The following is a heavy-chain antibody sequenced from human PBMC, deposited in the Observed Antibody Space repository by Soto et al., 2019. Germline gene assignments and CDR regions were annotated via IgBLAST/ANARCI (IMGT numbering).Heavy chain of an antibody. J-gene: IGHJ6*02. V-gene: IGHV3-33*01. CDR2: IWYDGSNK. CDR1: GFTFSSYG. Sequence: QVQLVESGGGVVQPGRSLRLSCAASGFTFSSYGMHWVRQAPGKGLEWVAVIWYDGSNKYYADSVKGRFTISRDNSKKTLDLQMNSLRAEDTAVYYCAREPYSSSWSYYYGMDGWGQGTTVTGSS. CDR3: AREPYSSSWSYYYGMDG. D-gene: IGHD6-13*01.